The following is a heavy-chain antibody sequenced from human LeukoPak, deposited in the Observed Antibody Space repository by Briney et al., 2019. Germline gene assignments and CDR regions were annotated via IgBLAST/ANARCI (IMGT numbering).Heavy chain of an antibody. D-gene: IGHD6-13*01. CDR1: GGSISSYY. V-gene: IGHV4-4*07. J-gene: IGHJ5*02. CDR3: ARDRAAAGISGWFDP. CDR2: IYTSGST. Sequence: SETLSLTCTASGGSISSYYWSWIRQPAGKGLEWTGRIYTSGSTNYNPSLKSRVTMSVDTSKNQFSLKLSSVTAADTAVYYCARDRAAAGISGWFDPWGQGTLVTVSS.